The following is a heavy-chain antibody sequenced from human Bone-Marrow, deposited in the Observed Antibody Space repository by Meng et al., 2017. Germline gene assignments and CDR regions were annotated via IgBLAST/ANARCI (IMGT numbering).Heavy chain of an antibody. CDR3: ARGPTTMAHDFDY. CDR1: GGSFSDYY. CDR2: INHSRST. Sequence: QVQLQQWGEGLLKPSETLCLTCVVAGGSFSDYYVSWIRQPPGKGLEWIGEINHSRSTNYNPSLESRATISVDTSQNNLSLKLSSVTAADSAVYYCARGPTTMAHDFDYWGQGTLVTVSS. D-gene: IGHD4-11*01. V-gene: IGHV4-34*01. J-gene: IGHJ4*02.